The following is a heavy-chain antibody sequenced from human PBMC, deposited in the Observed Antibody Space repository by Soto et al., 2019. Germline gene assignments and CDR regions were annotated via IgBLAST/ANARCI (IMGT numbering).Heavy chain of an antibody. CDR3: ARTGIPGNTGTDY. CDR2: INHSGIT. CDR1: GGSFSGYY. V-gene: IGHV4-34*01. D-gene: IGHD1-7*01. Sequence: SETLSLTGAVCGGSFSGYYCSWIRQPPGKGLEWIGEINHSGITNYNPSLKSRVTISVDTSKNKFSLKLSSVTAADTAVYYCARTGIPGNTGTDYFGQGILVAFCS. J-gene: IGHJ4*02.